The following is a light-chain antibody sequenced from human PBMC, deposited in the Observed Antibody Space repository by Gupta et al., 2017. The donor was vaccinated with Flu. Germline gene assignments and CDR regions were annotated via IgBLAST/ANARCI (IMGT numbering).Light chain of an antibody. Sequence: DIQMTQSPSSLSTSVGDRVTITCRASQNIYSFLNWYQQKPGKAPNLLIYGASSLQRGVPSRFSGSGSGKDFTLTISSLEPEDFATYYCQQSYSTPWTFGQGTKVEIK. V-gene: IGKV1-39*01. J-gene: IGKJ1*01. CDR2: GAS. CDR1: QNIYSF. CDR3: QQSYSTPWT.